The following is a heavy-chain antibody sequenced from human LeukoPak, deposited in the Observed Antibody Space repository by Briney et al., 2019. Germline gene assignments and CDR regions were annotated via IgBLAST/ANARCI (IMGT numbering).Heavy chain of an antibody. D-gene: IGHD3-10*01. J-gene: IGHJ3*02. CDR3: ARDDYYGSGSYAFDI. CDR1: GFTFSSYW. V-gene: IGHV3-7*01. Sequence: GGCLRLSSAASGFTFSSYWMSWVRQAPGKGLEWVANIKQDGREKYYVDSVKGRFTISRDNAKNSLYLQMNSLRAEDTAVYYCARDDYYGSGSYAFDIWGQGTMVTVSS. CDR2: IKQDGREK.